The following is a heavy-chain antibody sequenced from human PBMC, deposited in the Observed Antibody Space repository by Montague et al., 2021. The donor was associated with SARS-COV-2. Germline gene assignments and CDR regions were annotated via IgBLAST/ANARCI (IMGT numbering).Heavy chain of an antibody. Sequence: SETLSLTCTVSGGSMSSYYWSWTRQPPGKGLEWIGYIYYSGSNNYNPSLKSRVTISLDTSKNQFSLKLNSVAAGDTAVYYCARGSYDPDAFDIWGQGTMVTVSS. V-gene: IGHV4-59*01. CDR1: GGSMSSYY. J-gene: IGHJ3*02. CDR2: IYYSGSN. CDR3: ARGSYDPDAFDI. D-gene: IGHD3-22*01.